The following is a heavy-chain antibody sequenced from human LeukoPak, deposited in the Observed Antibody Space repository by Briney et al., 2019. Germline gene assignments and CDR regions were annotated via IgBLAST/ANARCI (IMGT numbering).Heavy chain of an antibody. CDR2: ISYDGSNK. D-gene: IGHD6-13*01. V-gene: IGHV3-30-3*01. Sequence: PGGSLRLSCAASGFTFSSYAMHWVRQAPGKGLEWVAVISYDGSNKYYADSVKGRFTISRDNSKNTLYLQMNSLRAEDTAVYYCASSQQLAGFDYWGQGTLDTVSS. CDR1: GFTFSSYA. CDR3: ASSQQLAGFDY. J-gene: IGHJ4*02.